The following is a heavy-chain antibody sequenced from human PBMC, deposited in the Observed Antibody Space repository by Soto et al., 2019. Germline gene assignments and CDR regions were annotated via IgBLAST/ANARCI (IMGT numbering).Heavy chain of an antibody. Sequence: ASVEVSCKASGYTFTSYCISWVRQAPGQGLEWMGWISAYNGNTNYAQKLQGRVTMTTDTSTSTAYMELRSLRSDDTAVYYCARGYSYGNYYYNMDVWGQATTVTLSS. CDR2: ISAYNGNT. CDR3: ARGYSYGNYYYNMDV. CDR1: GYTFTSYC. D-gene: IGHD5-18*01. J-gene: IGHJ6*02. V-gene: IGHV1-18*01.